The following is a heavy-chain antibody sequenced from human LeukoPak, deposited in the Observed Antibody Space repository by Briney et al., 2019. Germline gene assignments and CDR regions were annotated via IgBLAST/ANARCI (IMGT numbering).Heavy chain of an antibody. CDR2: IYSGGTT. CDR3: AREGYLGEARSFDF. CDR1: GFTVSVNY. D-gene: IGHD1-26*01. V-gene: IGHV3-53*01. J-gene: IGHJ3*01. Sequence: PGGSLRLSCAVSGFTVSVNYMSWVRQAPGKGLEWVSVIYSGGTTSYADSVKGRFTISRDKSKNTLYLQMNSLRAEDTVIYYCAREGYLGEARSFDFWGQGTMVTVSS.